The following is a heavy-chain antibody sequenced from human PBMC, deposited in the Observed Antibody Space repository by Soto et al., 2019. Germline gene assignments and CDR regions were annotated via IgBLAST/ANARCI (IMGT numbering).Heavy chain of an antibody. CDR3: ARHLWVGSSWYLGALDI. J-gene: IGHJ3*02. CDR1: ADSISNYY. Sequence: QVQLQESGPGLVKPSETLSLTCTVSADSISNYYWSWIRQPPGKGLEWIGYIYYSGSTHYNHSLKSRVTISVDTSKNQFSLKLSSVTAADTAVYYCARHLWVGSSWYLGALDIWGQGTMVTVSS. CDR2: IYYSGST. D-gene: IGHD6-13*01. V-gene: IGHV4-59*08.